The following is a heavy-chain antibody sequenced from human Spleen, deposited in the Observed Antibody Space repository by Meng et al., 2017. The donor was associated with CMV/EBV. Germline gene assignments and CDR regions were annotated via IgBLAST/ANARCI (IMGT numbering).Heavy chain of an antibody. CDR1: GFTFSGSA. CDR2: IRSKANSYAT. J-gene: IGHJ3*02. CDR3: TRRGTTTGDVAFDI. V-gene: IGHV3-73*01. Sequence: GFTFSGSAMHWVRQASGKGLEWVGRIRSKANSYATAYAASVKGRFTISRDDSKNTAYLQMNSLKTEDTAVYYCTRRGTTTGDVAFDIWGQGTMVTVSS. D-gene: IGHD1-1*01.